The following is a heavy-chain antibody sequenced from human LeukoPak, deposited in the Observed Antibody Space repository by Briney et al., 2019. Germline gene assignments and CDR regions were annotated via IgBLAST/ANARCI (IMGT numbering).Heavy chain of an antibody. CDR2: ISNDGSNK. CDR1: GFTFSSYA. V-gene: IGHV3-30*07. J-gene: IGHJ5*02. CDR3: ARVLEHWFDP. Sequence: SGGSLRLSCAGPGFTFSSYAMHWVRQAPGKGLEGVAVISNDGSNKYYADSVKGRFTISRDNAKNSLYLQMNSLRAEDTAVYYCARVLEHWFDPWGQGTLVTISS.